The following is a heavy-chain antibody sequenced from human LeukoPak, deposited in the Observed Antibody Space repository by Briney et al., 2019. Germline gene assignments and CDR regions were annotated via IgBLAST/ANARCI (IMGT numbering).Heavy chain of an antibody. CDR3: ARHFNTAMVSDYYYGMDV. V-gene: IGHV4-30-2*01. J-gene: IGHJ6*02. D-gene: IGHD5-18*01. CDR2: IYHSGST. Sequence: PSETLSLTCAVSGGSISSGGYSWSWIRQPPGKGLEWIGYIYHSGSTYYNPSLKSRVTISVDTSKNQFSLKLGSVTAADTAVYYCARHFNTAMVSDYYYGMDVWGQGTTVTVSS. CDR1: GGSISSGGYS.